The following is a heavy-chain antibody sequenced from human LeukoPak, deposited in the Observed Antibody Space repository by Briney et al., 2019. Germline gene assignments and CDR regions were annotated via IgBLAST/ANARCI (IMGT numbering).Heavy chain of an antibody. CDR3: AKRVTLVTTWGFDY. V-gene: IGHV3-23*01. J-gene: IGHJ4*02. Sequence: GGSLRLSCAASGFTFSNYAMIWVRQAPGKGLEWVSLINTNDDYAAYADSVKGRFTISRDNSKNTLFLQMDSLRAEDSALYYCAKRVTLVTTWGFDYWGQGALVTVSS. CDR1: GFTFSNYA. CDR2: INTNDDYA. D-gene: IGHD4-17*01.